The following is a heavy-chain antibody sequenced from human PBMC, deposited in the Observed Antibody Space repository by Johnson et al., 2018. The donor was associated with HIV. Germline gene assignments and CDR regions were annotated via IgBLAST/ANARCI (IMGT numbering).Heavy chain of an antibody. D-gene: IGHD3-10*01. CDR3: AKDRGDPMVQGVMYAFDI. CDR2: VSYDGSNK. CDR1: GFTFSNYV. V-gene: IGHV3-30*04. Sequence: QVQLVESGGGVVQPGRSLRLSCAASGFTFSNYVMHWVRHPPGKGLEWVALVSYDGSNKYYADSVKGRFTISRDNSKNTLYLQMNSLRAEDTAVYYCAKDRGDPMVQGVMYAFDIWGQGTMVTVSS. J-gene: IGHJ3*02.